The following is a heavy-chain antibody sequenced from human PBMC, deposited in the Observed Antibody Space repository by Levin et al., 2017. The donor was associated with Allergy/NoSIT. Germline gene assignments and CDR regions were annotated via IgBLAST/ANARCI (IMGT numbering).Heavy chain of an antibody. CDR3: AKDFPSNFNP. Sequence: GGSLRLSCAASGFTFSDYAMSWVRQSPGKGLEWVSAFSASSDSTYYVDSVRGRFTISRDNSKNTLYLQMSSLRAEDTAVYFCAKDFPSNFNPWGQGTLVTVSS. CDR2: FSASSDST. D-gene: IGHD4-11*01. J-gene: IGHJ5*02. CDR1: GFTFSDYA. V-gene: IGHV3-23*01.